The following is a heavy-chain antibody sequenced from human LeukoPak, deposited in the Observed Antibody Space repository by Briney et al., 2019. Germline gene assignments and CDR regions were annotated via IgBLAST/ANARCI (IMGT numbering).Heavy chain of an antibody. Sequence: GSLRLSCAASGFTFSTYTMNWVRQPPGKGLEWIGSISYSGSTYYNPSLKSRVTMFVDMSNNQFSLKLRSVTAADTAVYYCARSYCSSTTCYAVGAFDVWGQGTMVTVSS. CDR3: ARSYCSSTTCYAVGAFDV. D-gene: IGHD2-2*01. J-gene: IGHJ3*01. CDR2: ISYSGST. CDR1: GFTFSTYT. V-gene: IGHV4-59*04.